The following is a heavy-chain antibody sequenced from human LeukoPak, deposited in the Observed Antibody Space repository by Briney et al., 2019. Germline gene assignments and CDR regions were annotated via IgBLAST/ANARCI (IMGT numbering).Heavy chain of an antibody. CDR1: GGSLSGYY. CDR2: INHSGTN. D-gene: IGHD3-22*01. V-gene: IGHV4-34*01. Sequence: PSETLSLTCAVYGGSLSGYYWTWIRQSPGKGLEWIGEINHSGTNNSHPSLKSRVIISVDTSKNQFSLKMTSVSAADTAVYYCARKSGYYYDSSGYYSFDYWGQGTLVTVSS. J-gene: IGHJ4*02. CDR3: ARKSGYYYDSSGYYSFDY.